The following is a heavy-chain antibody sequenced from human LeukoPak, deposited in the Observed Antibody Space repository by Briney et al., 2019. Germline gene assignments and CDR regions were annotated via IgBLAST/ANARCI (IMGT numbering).Heavy chain of an antibody. CDR1: GFTFSSYW. D-gene: IGHD4-17*01. Sequence: GGSLRLSCAASGFTFSSYWMSWVRQAPGKGLEWVANIKQDGSEKYYVDSVKGRFTISRDNAKNSLYLQMNSLRAEDTAVYYCVRGAGGDDYGDYNFDYWGQGTLVTVSS. V-gene: IGHV3-7*01. CDR2: IKQDGSEK. CDR3: VRGAGGDDYGDYNFDY. J-gene: IGHJ4*02.